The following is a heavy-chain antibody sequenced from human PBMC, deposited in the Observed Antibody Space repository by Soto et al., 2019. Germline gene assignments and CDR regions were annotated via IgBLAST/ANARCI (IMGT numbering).Heavy chain of an antibody. CDR1: GGSISSYY. Sequence: SETLSLTCTVSGGSISSYYWSWIRQPPGKGLEWIGYIYYSGSTNYNPSLKSRVTISVDTSKNQFSLKLSSVTAADTAVYYCARAYSSRSTWFDPWGQGTLVTV. V-gene: IGHV4-59*01. D-gene: IGHD6-13*01. J-gene: IGHJ5*02. CDR3: ARAYSSRSTWFDP. CDR2: IYYSGST.